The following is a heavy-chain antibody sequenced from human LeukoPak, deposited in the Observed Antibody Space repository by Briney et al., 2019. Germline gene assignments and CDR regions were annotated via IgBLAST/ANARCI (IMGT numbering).Heavy chain of an antibody. D-gene: IGHD3-10*01. CDR3: ARERTYYYGSGSYYNPPYYYYYYMDV. J-gene: IGHJ6*03. Sequence: GASVKVSCKASGYTFTSYGISWVRQAPGQGLEWMGWISAYNGNTNYAQKLQGRVTMTTDTSTSTAYMELRSLRSDDTAVYYCARERTYYYGSGSYYNPPYYYYYYMDVWGKGTTVTVSS. CDR2: ISAYNGNT. V-gene: IGHV1-18*01. CDR1: GYTFTSYG.